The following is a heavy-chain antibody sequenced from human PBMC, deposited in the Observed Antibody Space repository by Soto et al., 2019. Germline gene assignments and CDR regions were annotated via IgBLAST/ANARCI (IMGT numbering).Heavy chain of an antibody. CDR3: ARADCTGAYCYSWPFNYGVDV. Sequence: GGSLRLSCTTSGFTFNTYGMHWVRQAPGKGLEWVAIIWYDGSNKYYADSVKGRFTISRDNSKNTLYLQMNSLRAGDTALYYCARADCTGAYCYSWPFNYGVDVWGQGTTVTVSS. D-gene: IGHD2-15*01. J-gene: IGHJ6*02. V-gene: IGHV3-33*08. CDR1: GFTFNTYG. CDR2: IWYDGSNK.